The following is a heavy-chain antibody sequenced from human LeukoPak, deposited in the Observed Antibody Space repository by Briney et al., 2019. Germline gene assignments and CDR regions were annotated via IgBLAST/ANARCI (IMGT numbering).Heavy chain of an antibody. Sequence: ASVKVSCKASGYTFTSYGISWVRQAPGQGLGWMGWIRAYNGNTNYAQKLQGRVTMTTDTSTSTAYMELRSLRSDDTAVYYCARRGGGDLFGQWVNYYYYMDVWGKGTTVTVSS. CDR2: IRAYNGNT. D-gene: IGHD2-21*01. J-gene: IGHJ6*03. CDR1: GYTFTSYG. CDR3: ARRGGGDLFGQWVNYYYYMDV. V-gene: IGHV1-18*01.